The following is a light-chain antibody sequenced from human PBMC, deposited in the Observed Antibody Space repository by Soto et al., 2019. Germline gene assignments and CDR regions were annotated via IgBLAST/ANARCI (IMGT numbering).Light chain of an antibody. J-gene: IGLJ2*01. CDR3: CSYAGSSTFVV. CDR1: SSDVGSYNL. CDR2: EGS. Sequence: QSALTQPASESGCPGQSITISCTGTSSDVGSYNLVSWYQQHPGKAPKLMIYEGSKRPSGVSNRFSGSKSGNTASLTISGLQAEDEADYYCCSYAGSSTFVVFGGGTKVTVL. V-gene: IGLV2-23*03.